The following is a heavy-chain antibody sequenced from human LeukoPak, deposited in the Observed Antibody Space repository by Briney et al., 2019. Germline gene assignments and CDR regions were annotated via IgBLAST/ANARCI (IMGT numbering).Heavy chain of an antibody. CDR1: GFTFSSFE. V-gene: IGHV3-48*03. CDR3: ASRPPPHRGPFDY. J-gene: IGHJ4*02. Sequence: PGGSLRLSCAGSGFTFSSFEMNWVRQSPGRGLEWVSYISSSGSTKYYADSVKGRFTISRDNAKNSLYLQTNSLRAEDTALYYCASRPPPHRGPFDYWGQGTLVTVSS. CDR2: ISSSGSTK.